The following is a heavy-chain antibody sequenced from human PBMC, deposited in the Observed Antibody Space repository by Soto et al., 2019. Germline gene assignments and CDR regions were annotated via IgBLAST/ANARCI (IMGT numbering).Heavy chain of an antibody. CDR2: IYWNDDK. CDR3: AHTIADQSLRYYFDY. J-gene: IGHJ4*02. CDR1: GFSLRTSEGG. V-gene: IGHV2-5*01. Sequence: SGATPVTPSHALAQACTFRGFSLRTSEGGVGWIRQPPGKALEWLALIYWNDDKRYSPSLKSRLTITKDTSKNQVVLTMTNMDPVDTASYYCAHTIADQSLRYYFDYWGQGTLVTVSS. D-gene: IGHD6-13*01.